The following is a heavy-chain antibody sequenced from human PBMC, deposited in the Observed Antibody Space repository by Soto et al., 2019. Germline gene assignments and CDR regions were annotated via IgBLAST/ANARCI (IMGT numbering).Heavy chain of an antibody. V-gene: IGHV4-59*01. CDR2: IYYSGST. J-gene: IGHJ4*02. Sequence: SETLSLTCTVSGGSISSYYWSWIRQPPGKGLERIGYIYYSGSTNYNPSLKSRVTISVDTSKNQFSLKLSSVTAADTAVYYCARGYCRSTSCYYDFWGQATLVTVSS. CDR3: ARGYCRSTSCYYDF. D-gene: IGHD2-2*01. CDR1: GGSISSYY.